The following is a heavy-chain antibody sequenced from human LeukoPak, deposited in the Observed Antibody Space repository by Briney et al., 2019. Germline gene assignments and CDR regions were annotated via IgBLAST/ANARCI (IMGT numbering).Heavy chain of an antibody. CDR2: INPTSGKT. Sequence: ASVKVSCKASGYTFTTDDINWVRQATGQGLEWMGWINPTSGKTSYAQKFQGRVTITSDTSTTTAQMELSSLGSEDTAVYYCARDQGYDFWSGYIVDTAMVKFDYWGQGTLVTVSS. J-gene: IGHJ4*02. D-gene: IGHD3-3*01. CDR3: ARDQGYDFWSGYIVDTAMVKFDY. V-gene: IGHV1-8*02. CDR1: GYTFTTDD.